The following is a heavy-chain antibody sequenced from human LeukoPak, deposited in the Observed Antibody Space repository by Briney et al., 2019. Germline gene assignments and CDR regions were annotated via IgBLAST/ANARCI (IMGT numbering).Heavy chain of an antibody. D-gene: IGHD6-6*01. J-gene: IGHJ4*02. CDR1: GFRFSSDN. Sequence: AGGSLRLSCVASGFRFSSDNMNWVRQAPGKGLEWVSSISGGSTYIDYADSVKGRFTISRDNAKNSLYLQMNSLRAEDTAVYYCAKGFGEYSSSSIGYWGQGTLVTVSS. CDR2: ISGGSTYI. CDR3: AKGFGEYSSSSIGY. V-gene: IGHV3-21*01.